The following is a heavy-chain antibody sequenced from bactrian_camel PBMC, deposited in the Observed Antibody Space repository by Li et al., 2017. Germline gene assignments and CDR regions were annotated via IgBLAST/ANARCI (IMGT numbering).Heavy chain of an antibody. CDR1: VYTSGFWC. CDR3: AAAPAGCLYLTHPDVGY. Sequence: HVQLVESGGGSVTAGGSLRLSCKFNVYTSGFWCMGWFRRGPGQEGVAYIDSQGTSVYADAVKGRFSISKDNDKNTLYLQMNSLKREDTAMYYCAAAPAGCLYLTHPDVGYRGQGTQVTVS. V-gene: IGHV3S55*01. CDR2: IDSQGTS. J-gene: IGHJ6*01. D-gene: IGHD2*01.